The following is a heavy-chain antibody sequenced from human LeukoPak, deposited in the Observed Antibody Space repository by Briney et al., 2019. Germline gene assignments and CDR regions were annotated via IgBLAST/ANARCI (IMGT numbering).Heavy chain of an antibody. CDR2: IYYSGST. V-gene: IGHV4-59*01. CDR1: GGSNSAYY. J-gene: IGHJ2*01. CDR3: ARGIPSVAAGTGWYFDL. D-gene: IGHD6-13*01. Sequence: SEALSLTCTVSGGSNSAYYWSWIRQPPGKGLEWIGYIYYSGSTNYNPSLKSRVTISVDTSKNQFSLKLISVTAADTAVYYCARGIPSVAAGTGWYFDLWGRGTLVTVSS.